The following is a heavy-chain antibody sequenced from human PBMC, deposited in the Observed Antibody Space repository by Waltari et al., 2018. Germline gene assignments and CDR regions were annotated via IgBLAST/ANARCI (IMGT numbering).Heavy chain of an antibody. Sequence: QLQLQESGPGLVKPSETLSLTCTVSGGSISSSSYYWGWIRQPPGKGREWIGSSYESGSTYYNPSLKRRVTISVDTSKNQFSRKLSSVTAADTAVYYCASSSIAAPGPDYWGQGTLVTVSS. D-gene: IGHD6-6*01. CDR2: SYESGST. V-gene: IGHV4-39*01. J-gene: IGHJ4*02. CDR1: GGSISSSSYY. CDR3: ASSSIAAPGPDY.